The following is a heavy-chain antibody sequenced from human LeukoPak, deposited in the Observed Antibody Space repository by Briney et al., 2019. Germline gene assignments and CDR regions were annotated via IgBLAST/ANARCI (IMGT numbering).Heavy chain of an antibody. V-gene: IGHV3-15*07. CDR1: GFTFSNAW. Sequence: GGSLRLSCAASGFTFSNAWMNWVRQAPGKGLEWVGRIKSKTVGGTTDYAAPVKGRFTISRDDSKNTLYLQMNSLKTEDTAVYYCTTRYSSSSAGDYYYYGMDVWGQGTTVTVSS. CDR3: TTRYSSSSAGDYYYYGMDV. J-gene: IGHJ6*02. CDR2: IKSKTVGGTT. D-gene: IGHD6-6*01.